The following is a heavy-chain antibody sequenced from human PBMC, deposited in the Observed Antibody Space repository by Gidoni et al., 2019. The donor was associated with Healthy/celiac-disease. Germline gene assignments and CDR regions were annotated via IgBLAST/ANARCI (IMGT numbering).Heavy chain of an antibody. CDR3: ARYCSGGSCYENWFDP. CDR1: GGSLSRGSYY. J-gene: IGHJ5*02. CDR2: IYTSGST. Sequence: QVQLQESGPGLVKPSQTLSLTCTVSGGSLSRGSYYWSWIRQPAGKGLEWIGRIYTSGSTNYNPSLKSRVTISVDTSKNQFSLKLRSVTAADTAVYYCARYCSGGSCYENWFDPWGQGTLVTVSS. D-gene: IGHD2-15*01. V-gene: IGHV4-61*02.